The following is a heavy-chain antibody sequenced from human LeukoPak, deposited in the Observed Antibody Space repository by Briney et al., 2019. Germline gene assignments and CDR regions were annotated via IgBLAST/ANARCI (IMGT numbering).Heavy chain of an antibody. CDR1: GFTFSSYA. D-gene: IGHD1-1*01. V-gene: IGHV3-13*01. J-gene: IGHJ6*03. CDR3: ARGPPRGKYYYMDV. CDR2: IGTASDT. Sequence: PGGSLRLSCAASGFTFSSYAMSWVRRAPGKGLEWVSTIGTASDTYYPGSVEGRFTLSRDNAKNSLYLQMNSLTAGDTAVYYCARGPPRGKYYYMDVWGKGTTVTVSS.